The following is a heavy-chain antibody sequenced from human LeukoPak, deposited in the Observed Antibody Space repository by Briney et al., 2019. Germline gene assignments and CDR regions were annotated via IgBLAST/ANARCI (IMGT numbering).Heavy chain of an antibody. D-gene: IGHD1-1*01. V-gene: IGHV3-74*01. Sequence: GGSLRLSCAASGFTISVVWMHWVRQVPGEGLVWVARMNSAGTTINYADSVKGRFTISRDNVRNTLHLQMKNLRLEDTAVYFCIREVQVRASASLGLWGRGTLVTVS. CDR1: GFTISVVW. J-gene: IGHJ1*01. CDR2: MNSAGTTI. CDR3: IREVQVRASASLGL.